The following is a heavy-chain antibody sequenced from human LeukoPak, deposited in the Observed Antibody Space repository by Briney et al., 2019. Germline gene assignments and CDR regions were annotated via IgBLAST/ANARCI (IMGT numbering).Heavy chain of an antibody. J-gene: IGHJ4*02. Sequence: SETLSLTCTVSGGSISSYYWSWIRQPPGEGLEWIGYIYYSGSTNYNPSLKSRVTISVDTSKNQFSLKLSSVTAADTAVYYCARDRGDFWSGYYILDYWGQGTLVTVSS. CDR2: IYYSGST. V-gene: IGHV4-59*01. D-gene: IGHD3-3*01. CDR1: GGSISSYY. CDR3: ARDRGDFWSGYYILDY.